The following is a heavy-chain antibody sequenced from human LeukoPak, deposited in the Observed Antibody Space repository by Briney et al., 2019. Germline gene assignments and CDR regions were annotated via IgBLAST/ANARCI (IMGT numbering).Heavy chain of an antibody. D-gene: IGHD2-8*02. J-gene: IGHJ4*02. CDR1: GFTFGNYW. CDR2: MKGDGSHI. Sequence: GGSLRLSCAASGFTFGNYWMSWVRRAPGGGLQWVASMKGDGSHIYYVDSVKGRFIISRDNARNSLYLQMSSLRVEDTAIYYCARLFGGVTTYDYWGQGAQVTVSS. V-gene: IGHV3-7*01. CDR3: ARLFGGVTTYDY.